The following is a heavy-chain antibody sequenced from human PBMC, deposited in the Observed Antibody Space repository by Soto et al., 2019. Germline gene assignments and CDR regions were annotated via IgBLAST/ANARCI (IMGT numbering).Heavy chain of an antibody. CDR3: ARDGDYYGSGSYSDWFDP. J-gene: IGHJ5*02. CDR1: GGTFSSYA. CDR2: IIPIFGTA. V-gene: IGHV1-69*13. Sequence: SVKVSCKASGGTFSSYAISWVRQAPGQGLEWMGGIIPIFGTANYAQKFQGRVTITADESTSTAYMELSSLRSEDTAVYYCARDGDYYGSGSYSDWFDPWGQGTLVTVSS. D-gene: IGHD3-10*01.